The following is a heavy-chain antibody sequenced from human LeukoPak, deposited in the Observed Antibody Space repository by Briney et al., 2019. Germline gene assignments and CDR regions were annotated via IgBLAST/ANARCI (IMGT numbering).Heavy chain of an antibody. CDR2: ISGSGADT. J-gene: IGHJ4*02. CDR3: ARSPPGGSREGFDY. V-gene: IGHV3-23*01. D-gene: IGHD3-16*01. Sequence: GGSLRLSCAASGFTFSNYGMHWVRQAPGKGLDWVSSISGSGADTNYADSAKGRFTISGDKSKNTLYLQMNSLRAEDTAVYYCARSPPGGSREGFDYWGQGTLVTVSS. CDR1: GFTFSNYG.